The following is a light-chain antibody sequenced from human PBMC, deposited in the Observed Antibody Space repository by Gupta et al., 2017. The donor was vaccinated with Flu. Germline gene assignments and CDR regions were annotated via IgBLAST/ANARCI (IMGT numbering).Light chain of an antibody. J-gene: IGKJ2*01. V-gene: IGKV1-39*01. CDR3: QQTYNTPFT. CDR1: QQISKY. Sequence: DIQMTQPPSSLSASIGDRVTITCRASQQISKYLNWYQQRPGEAPRLLIYTASTLRDGAPSRFSGSSSGTDFTLTIDSLQPEDFASYYCQQTYNTPFTFGQGTKLEIK. CDR2: TAS.